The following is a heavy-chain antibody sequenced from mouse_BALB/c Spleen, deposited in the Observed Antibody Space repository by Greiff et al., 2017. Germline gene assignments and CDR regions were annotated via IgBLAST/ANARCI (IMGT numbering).Heavy chain of an antibody. CDR1: GYSITSDYA. D-gene: IGHD1-1*01. Sequence: EVMLVESGPGLVKPSQSLSLTCTVTGYSITSDYAWNWIRQFPGNKLEWMGYISYSGSTSYNPSLKSRISITRDTSKNQFFLQLNSVTTEDTATYYCARTPYGAMDYWGQGTAVTVSS. CDR3: ARTPYGAMDY. J-gene: IGHJ4*01. CDR2: ISYSGST. V-gene: IGHV3-2*02.